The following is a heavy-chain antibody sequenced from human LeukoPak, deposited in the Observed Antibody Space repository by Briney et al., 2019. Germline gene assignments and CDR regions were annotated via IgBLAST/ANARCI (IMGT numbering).Heavy chain of an antibody. CDR2: IIPILGIA. V-gene: IGHV1-69*04. CDR1: GGTFSSYA. Sequence: SVKVSCKASGGTFSSYAISWVRQAPGQGLEWMGRIIPILGIANYAQKFQGRVTITADKSTSTAYMELSSLRSEDTAVYYCARVKNYYDSSGYSYFDYWGQGTLVTVSS. D-gene: IGHD3-22*01. CDR3: ARVKNYYDSSGYSYFDY. J-gene: IGHJ4*02.